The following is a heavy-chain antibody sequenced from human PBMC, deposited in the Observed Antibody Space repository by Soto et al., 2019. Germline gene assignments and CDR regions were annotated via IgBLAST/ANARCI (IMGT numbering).Heavy chain of an antibody. CDR3: ARERYQVISDGMDV. D-gene: IGHD2-2*01. V-gene: IGHV1-2*02. Sequence: ASVKVSCKASGYTFTGYYIHWVREAPGQGLEWMGWINPQTGGTSYAQKFQGRVTLSRDTSINTAYLELSRLTFDDAAVYFCARERYQVISDGMDVWGQGTTVTAP. CDR2: INPQTGGT. CDR1: GYTFTGYY. J-gene: IGHJ6*02.